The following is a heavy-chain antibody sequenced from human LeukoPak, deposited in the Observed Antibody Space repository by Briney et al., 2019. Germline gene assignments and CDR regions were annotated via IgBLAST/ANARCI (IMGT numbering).Heavy chain of an antibody. CDR2: ISYDGSNK. V-gene: IGHV3-30*18. CDR3: VKRLVATSGDYFDY. J-gene: IGHJ4*02. CDR1: GFTFSSYG. D-gene: IGHD5-12*01. Sequence: GGSLRLSCAASGFTFSSYGMHWVRQAPGKGLEWVAVISYDGSNKYYADSVKGRFTISRDNSKNTLYLQMNSLRAEDTAVYYCVKRLVATSGDYFDYWGQGTLVTVSS.